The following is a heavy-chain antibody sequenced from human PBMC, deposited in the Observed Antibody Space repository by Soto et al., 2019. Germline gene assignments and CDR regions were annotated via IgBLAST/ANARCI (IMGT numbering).Heavy chain of an antibody. CDR1: GGSISSYY. J-gene: IGHJ6*02. CDR2: IYYSGST. Sequence: SETLSLTCTVSGGSISSYYWSWIRQPPGKGLEWIGYIYYSGSTNYNPSLKSRVTISVDTSKNQFSLKLSSVTAADTAVYYCAREGVSSSWYNYYGMDVWGQGTTVTVSS. CDR3: AREGVSSSWYNYYGMDV. D-gene: IGHD6-13*01. V-gene: IGHV4-59*01.